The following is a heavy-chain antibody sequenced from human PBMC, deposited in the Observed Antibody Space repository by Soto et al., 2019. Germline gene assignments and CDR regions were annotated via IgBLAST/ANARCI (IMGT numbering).Heavy chain of an antibody. D-gene: IGHD6-19*01. J-gene: IGHJ4*02. Sequence: KSSETLSLTCAVSGDSVTSNVLWSCVRQPPGKGLEWIGEAYHNGLTDYNPSLKSRVTMSVDTSKNEFSLKLTSLTAADTAIYYCVRDAAVPGESDRFDYWGQGILVTVPS. CDR3: VRDAAVPGESDRFDY. CDR1: GDSVTSNVL. CDR2: AYHNGLT. V-gene: IGHV4-4*02.